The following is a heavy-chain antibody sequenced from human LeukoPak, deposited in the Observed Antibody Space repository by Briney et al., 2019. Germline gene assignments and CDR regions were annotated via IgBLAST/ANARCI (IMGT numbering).Heavy chain of an antibody. CDR2: IKQDGSEK. D-gene: IGHD5-18*01. Sequence: GGSLRLSCVASGFTFSTYWMSWVRQAPGKGLEWVANIKQDGSEKYYVDSVKGRFTISRDNAKNSLYLQMNSLRAEDTAVYYCANYPDTAMVWSHAFDIWGQGTMVTVSS. J-gene: IGHJ3*02. CDR1: GFTFSTYW. CDR3: ANYPDTAMVWSHAFDI. V-gene: IGHV3-7*01.